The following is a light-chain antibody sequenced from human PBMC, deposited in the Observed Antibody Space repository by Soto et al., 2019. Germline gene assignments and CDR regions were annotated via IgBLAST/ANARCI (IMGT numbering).Light chain of an antibody. V-gene: IGLV4-60*02. CDR2: REGSGSY. Sequence: QPVLTQSSSASASLGSSVKLTCTLSSGHSSYIIAWHQQQPGKAPRYLMKREGSGSYNKGSGVPDRFSGSSSGAQRYLTIFNIQFDDEADYYCETWDSNTRVLGTGTKVTV. J-gene: IGLJ1*01. CDR1: SGHSSYI. CDR3: ETWDSNTRV.